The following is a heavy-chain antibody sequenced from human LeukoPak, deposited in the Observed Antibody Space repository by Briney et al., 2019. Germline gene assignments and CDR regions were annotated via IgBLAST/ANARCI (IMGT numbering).Heavy chain of an antibody. V-gene: IGHV3-74*01. J-gene: IGHJ4*02. D-gene: IGHD6-19*01. CDR1: GFTLSSYW. CDR2: IDSDGRTT. Sequence: GGSLRLSCAASGFTLSSYWMHWVRQAPGKGLVWVSRIDSDGRTTNYADSVKDRFTISRDNAKNTLYLQMNSLRAEDTAVYYCARGGSSGWYGDPFDYWGQGTLVTVSS. CDR3: ARGGSSGWYGDPFDY.